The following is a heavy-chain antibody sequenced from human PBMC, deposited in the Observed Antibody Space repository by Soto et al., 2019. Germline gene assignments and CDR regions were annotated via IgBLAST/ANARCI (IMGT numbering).Heavy chain of an antibody. CDR1: GARFSTNA. J-gene: IGHJ4*02. V-gene: IGHV1-69*12. D-gene: IGHD2-15*01. CDR2: IIAIFDKA. CDR3: AREARGGNFEY. Sequence: QVQLVQSGAEVKKPGSSVKVSCKASGARFSTNAISWLRQAPGQGLEWMGAIIAIFDKANYAQKFQDRVTMTADESTSTAYMELSSLTSDDTAMYYCAREARGGNFEYWGQGTLVTVSS.